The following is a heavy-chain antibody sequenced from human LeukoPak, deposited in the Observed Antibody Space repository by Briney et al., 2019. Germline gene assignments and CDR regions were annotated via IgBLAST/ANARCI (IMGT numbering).Heavy chain of an antibody. J-gene: IGHJ4*02. CDR2: ISSSSKYI. CDR3: ARRAGGYSHPYDY. V-gene: IGHV3-21*04. D-gene: IGHD4-23*01. CDR1: GFTFSSYS. Sequence: GGSLRLSCGASGFTFSSYSMNSVRQAPGRGLEWVSSISSSSKYIYYADSLKGRFTISRDNAKNSLYLQMNSLRAEDTAVYYCARRAGGYSHPYDYWGQGTLVTVSS.